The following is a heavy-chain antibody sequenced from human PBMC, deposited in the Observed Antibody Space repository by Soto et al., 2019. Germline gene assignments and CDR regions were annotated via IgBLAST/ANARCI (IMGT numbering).Heavy chain of an antibody. CDR3: ARERLMWLRAPFDS. CDR1: GFTFSSYG. V-gene: IGHV3-33*01. Sequence: QVQLVESGGGVVQPGRSLRLSCAASGFTFSSYGMHWVRQAPGKGLEWVAVIWYDGSNKYYADSVKGRFTISRDNSKNLLYLHMNSLRAEETAVYYCARERLMWLRAPFDSWGQGTLVTVSS. D-gene: IGHD5-12*01. CDR2: IWYDGSNK. J-gene: IGHJ4*02.